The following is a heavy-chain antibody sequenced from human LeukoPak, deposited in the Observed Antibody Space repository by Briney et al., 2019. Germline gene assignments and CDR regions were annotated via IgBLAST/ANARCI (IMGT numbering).Heavy chain of an antibody. J-gene: IGHJ4*02. V-gene: IGHV1-2*02. D-gene: IGHD3-22*01. CDR3: ASYYYDSSGYSDYFDY. Sequence: GASVKVSCKASGYTFTGYYMHWVRQAPGQGLEWMGWINPNSGGTNYAQKFQGRVTMTRDTSISTAYMGLSRLRSDDTAVYYCASYYYDSSGYSDYFDYWGQGTLVTVSS. CDR2: INPNSGGT. CDR1: GYTFTGYY.